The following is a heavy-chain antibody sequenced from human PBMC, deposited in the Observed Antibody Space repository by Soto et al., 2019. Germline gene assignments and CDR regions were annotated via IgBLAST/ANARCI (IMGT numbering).Heavy chain of an antibody. CDR3: ARDQLYYNDISGRPLNAFDV. CDR2: IRGTDGST. Sequence: GGSLRLSCAASGFTFSTFDMTWVRQAPGKGLEWVSIIRGTDGSTYYADSMKGRFAISKDNSKNTLYLQMNSLRPEDTAVYYCARDQLYYNDISGRPLNAFDVWGQGTMVTVSS. V-gene: IGHV3-23*01. J-gene: IGHJ3*01. CDR1: GFTFSTFD. D-gene: IGHD3-22*01.